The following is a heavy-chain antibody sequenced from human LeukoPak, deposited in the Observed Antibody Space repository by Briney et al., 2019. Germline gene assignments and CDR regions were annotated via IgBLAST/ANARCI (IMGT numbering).Heavy chain of an antibody. J-gene: IGHJ4*02. CDR1: GYTFRRYS. CDR3: ARGTPTPGVDY. CDR2: IDTDTGNP. Sequence: ASVKVSCKASGYTFRRYSMNWVRQAPGQGLEWMGNIDTDTGNPKYAPGFTGHFVFSLDTSVSTAYLQINSLRAEDTAVYHCARGTPTPGVDYWGQGTQVTVSS. D-gene: IGHD1-1*01. V-gene: IGHV7-4-1*02.